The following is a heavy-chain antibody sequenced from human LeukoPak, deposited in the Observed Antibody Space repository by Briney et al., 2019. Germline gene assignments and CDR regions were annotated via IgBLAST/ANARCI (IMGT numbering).Heavy chain of an antibody. V-gene: IGHV3-23*01. CDR3: ARGRNGRDGYKIDY. CDR1: GFTFSNYA. J-gene: IGHJ4*02. Sequence: GGSLRLSCAASGFTFSNYAMSWVRQAPGKGLEWVSAISGSCGTTYYADSVKGRFTISRDNYKNTLYLQINSLRAEDTAIYYCARGRNGRDGYKIDYWGQGTLVTVSS. CDR2: ISGSCGTT. D-gene: IGHD5-24*01.